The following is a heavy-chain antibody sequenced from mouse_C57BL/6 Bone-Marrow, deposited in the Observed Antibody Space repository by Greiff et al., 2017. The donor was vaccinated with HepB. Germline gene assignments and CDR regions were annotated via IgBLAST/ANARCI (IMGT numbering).Heavy chain of an antibody. Sequence: VQLQQPGAELVKPGASVKLSCKASGYTFTSYWMQWVKQRPGQGLEWIGEIDPSDSYTNYNQKFKGKATWTVDTSSSTAYMRLSSLTSEDSAVYDGASPVAYWGQGTLVTVSA. CDR2: IDPSDSYT. CDR1: GYTFTSYW. J-gene: IGHJ3*01. V-gene: IGHV1-50*01. CDR3: ASPVAY.